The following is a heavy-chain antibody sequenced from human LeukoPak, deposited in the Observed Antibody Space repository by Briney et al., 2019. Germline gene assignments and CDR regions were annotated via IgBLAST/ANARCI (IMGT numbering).Heavy chain of an antibody. Sequence: QPGGSLRLSCAASGFTFSSYAMHWVRQAPGKGLERVAVISYDGSNKYYADSVKGRFTISRDNSKNTLYLQMNSLRAEDTAVYYCAREDLYDYVWGSYRLNYFDYWGQGTLVTVSS. D-gene: IGHD3-16*02. V-gene: IGHV3-30-3*01. CDR1: GFTFSSYA. CDR3: AREDLYDYVWGSYRLNYFDY. J-gene: IGHJ4*02. CDR2: ISYDGSNK.